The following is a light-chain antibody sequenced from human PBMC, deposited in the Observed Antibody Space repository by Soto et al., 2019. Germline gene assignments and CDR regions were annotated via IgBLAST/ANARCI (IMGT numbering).Light chain of an antibody. CDR1: SSDIGGYNY. Sequence: QSALTQPASVSGSPGQSITISCTGTSSDIGGYNYVSWYQQHPGKAPKVMIYEVSNRPSGVSNRFSGAKSGSTASLTISGLPAEDEADYYCSSYTSASTLGVFGGGTKLTVL. V-gene: IGLV2-14*01. CDR3: SSYTSASTLGV. J-gene: IGLJ2*01. CDR2: EVS.